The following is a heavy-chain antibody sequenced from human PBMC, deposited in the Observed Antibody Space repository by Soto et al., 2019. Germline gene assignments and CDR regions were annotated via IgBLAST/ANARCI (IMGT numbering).Heavy chain of an antibody. D-gene: IGHD2-8*01. CDR3: ARHVYMAV. V-gene: IGHV5-51*01. CDR1: GYSFTSYW. J-gene: IGHJ6*02. CDR2: IDPGDSDT. Sequence: GESLKISCKASGYSFTSYWIGWVRQMPGKSLEWVRIIDPGDSDTRYSPSLQGQVTISAHKAISTAYPEWSSLKASDTAMYYCARHVYMAVWGQGTTVTVSS.